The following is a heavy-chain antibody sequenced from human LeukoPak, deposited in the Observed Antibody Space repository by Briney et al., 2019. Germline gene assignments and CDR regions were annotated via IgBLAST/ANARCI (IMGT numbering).Heavy chain of an antibody. CDR3: ARDPRELGYMDV. V-gene: IGHV3-20*04. CDR2: INWNGGST. CDR1: GFTFDDYG. Sequence: TGGSLRLSCAASGFTFDDYGMSWVRQASGKGLEWVSGINWNGGSTGYADSVKGRFTISRDNAKNSLYLQMNSLRAEDTALYYCARDPRELGYMDVWGKGTTVTVSS. D-gene: IGHD3-10*01. J-gene: IGHJ6*03.